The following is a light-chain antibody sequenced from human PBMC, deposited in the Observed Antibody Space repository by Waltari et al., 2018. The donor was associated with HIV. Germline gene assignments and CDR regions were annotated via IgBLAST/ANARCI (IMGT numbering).Light chain of an antibody. J-gene: IGKJ3*01. V-gene: IGKV1-39*01. Sequence: DIQMTQSPSSLSASLGDSVVITCRASQAIRTYLNWHQQKPGKAPVLLVYSAYTLQPGAPSRFRGAGSGRDFSLSISGLQTEDFATYFCQQSYGSPFNFGPGT. CDR1: QAIRTY. CDR3: QQSYGSPFN. CDR2: SAY.